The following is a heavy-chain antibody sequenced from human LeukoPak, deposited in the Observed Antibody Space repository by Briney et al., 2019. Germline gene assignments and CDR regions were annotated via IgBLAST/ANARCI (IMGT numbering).Heavy chain of an antibody. Sequence: PGESLKISCKGSGYTFTNYWIGWVRQMPGKGLEWMGIIFPGDSDTRYSPSFQGQVTISVDKSIGTAYLQWSSLKASDTAIYHCARHHCTSTSCYPYYYYAMEVWGPGTKVTVSS. CDR3: ARHHCTSTSCYPYYYYAMEV. J-gene: IGHJ6*02. D-gene: IGHD2-2*01. CDR2: IFPGDSDT. V-gene: IGHV5-51*01. CDR1: GYTFTNYW.